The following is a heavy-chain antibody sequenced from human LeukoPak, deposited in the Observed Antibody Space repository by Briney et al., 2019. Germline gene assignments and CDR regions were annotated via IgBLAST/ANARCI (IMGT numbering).Heavy chain of an antibody. D-gene: IGHD3-10*01. CDR2: ISGSGGST. J-gene: IGHJ4*02. CDR3: ATYASGSGRSDY. V-gene: IGHV3-23*01. CDR1: GFTFSSYA. Sequence: SGGSLRLSCAASGFTFSSYAMSWVRQAPGKGLEWVSAISGSGGSTYYADSVKGRFTISRDNSRNTLFLQMSSLRAEDTAVYYCATYASGSGRSDYWGQGTLVTVSS.